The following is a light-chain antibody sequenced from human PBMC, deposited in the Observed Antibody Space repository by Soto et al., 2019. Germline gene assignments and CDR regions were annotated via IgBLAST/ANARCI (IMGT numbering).Light chain of an antibody. CDR1: SSDIGGYNY. V-gene: IGLV2-8*01. J-gene: IGLJ3*02. CDR3: SSYAGGNNLL. Sequence: QSALTQPPSTSGSPGQSVTISCTGTSSDIGGYNYVSWYQHHPGKAPRLMIYEVSKRPSGVPDRFSGSKSGNTASLTVSGLQADDEAEYYCSSYAGGNNLLFGGGTKVTVL. CDR2: EVS.